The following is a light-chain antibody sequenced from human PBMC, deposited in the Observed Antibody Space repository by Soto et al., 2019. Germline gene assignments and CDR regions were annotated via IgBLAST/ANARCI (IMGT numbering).Light chain of an antibody. V-gene: IGKV1-39*01. Sequence: DIQMTQSPSSLSASVGDRVTVTCRASQSIGRYLNWYQQKPGKAPKLLIYDVSSLKTGVPSRFSGDESGTDFTLTISGLQPEDLANYYCQQSFSAPRTVGQGTKVEI. CDR2: DVS. CDR3: QQSFSAPRT. CDR1: QSIGRY. J-gene: IGKJ2*01.